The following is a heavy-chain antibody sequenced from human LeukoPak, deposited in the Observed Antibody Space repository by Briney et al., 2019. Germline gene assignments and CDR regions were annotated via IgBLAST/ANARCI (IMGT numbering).Heavy chain of an antibody. V-gene: IGHV3-30-3*01. CDR3: ARGLTGDLRTGYYGMDV. D-gene: IGHD7-27*01. CDR1: GGSFSGYY. CDR2: ISYDGSNK. Sequence: LSLTCAVYGGSFSGYYWSWIRQAPGKGLEWVAVISYDGSNKYYADSVKGRFTISRDNSKNTLYLQMNSLRAGDTAVYYCARGLTGDLRTGYYGMDVWGQGTTVTVSS. J-gene: IGHJ6*02.